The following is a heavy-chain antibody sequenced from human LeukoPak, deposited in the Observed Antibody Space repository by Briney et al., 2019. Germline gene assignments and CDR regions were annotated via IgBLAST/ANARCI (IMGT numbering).Heavy chain of an antibody. CDR3: ARVGEPLYDSSGYLEGFDY. V-gene: IGHV1-2*02. CDR2: INPNSGGT. CDR1: GYTFTGYY. J-gene: IGHJ4*02. Sequence: APVKVSCKASGYTFTGYYMHWVRQAPGQGLEWMGWINPNSGGTNYAQKFQGRVTMTRDTSISTAYMELSRLRSDDTAVYYCARVGEPLYDSSGYLEGFDYWGQGTLVTVSS. D-gene: IGHD3-22*01.